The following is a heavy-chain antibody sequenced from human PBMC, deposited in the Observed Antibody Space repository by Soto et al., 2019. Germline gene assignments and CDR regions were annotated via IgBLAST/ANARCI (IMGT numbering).Heavy chain of an antibody. V-gene: IGHV4-31*03. CDR1: GGSISSGGYY. D-gene: IGHD3-3*01. CDR2: IYYSGST. CDR3: ARGSDYDFWSGYYTVFDY. J-gene: IGHJ4*02. Sequence: QVQLQESGPGLVKPSQTLSLTCTVSGGSISSGGYYWSWIRQHPGKGLEWIGYIYYSGSTYYNPSLKSRVTISVDTSKHQFSLKLSSVTAADTAVYYCARGSDYDFWSGYYTVFDYWGQGTLVTVSS.